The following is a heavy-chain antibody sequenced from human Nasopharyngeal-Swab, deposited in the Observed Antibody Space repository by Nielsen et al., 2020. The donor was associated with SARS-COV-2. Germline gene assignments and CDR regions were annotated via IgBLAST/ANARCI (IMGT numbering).Heavy chain of an antibody. CDR2: MRGTGGST. D-gene: IGHD6-13*01. CDR1: GFTFSNYG. V-gene: IGHV3-23*01. CDR3: AKDKIAGSSWAYYFDY. J-gene: IGHJ4*02. Sequence: ESLKIPRAAPGFTFSNYGLSWVPQAPGKGPEWVAVMRGTGGSTHYTDSVKGRFTISRDNSKNTLYLQMNSLRAEDTAVYYCAKDKIAGSSWAYYFDYWGQGAVVTVAS.